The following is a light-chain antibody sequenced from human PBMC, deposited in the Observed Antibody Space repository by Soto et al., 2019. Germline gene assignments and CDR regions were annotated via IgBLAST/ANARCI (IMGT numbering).Light chain of an antibody. CDR1: QSIATNY. CDR2: DAS. J-gene: IGKJ1*01. Sequence: EMVLTQSPDTLSLSPGERATISCRASQSIATNYLAWYQQKPGQAPRLLIYDASSRATGIPDRVTGSGSGADFALTISRLEPEDFAVYYCQQCSYSPRTFGQGTKVEVK. CDR3: QQCSYSPRT. V-gene: IGKV3-20*01.